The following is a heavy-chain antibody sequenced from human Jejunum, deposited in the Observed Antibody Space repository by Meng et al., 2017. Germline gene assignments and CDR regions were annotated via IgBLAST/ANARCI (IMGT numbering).Heavy chain of an antibody. Sequence: ESGGDLLQPGGSLRLSCAASGFTFTSYAVNWVRQAPGKGLEWVSGVAPSALNTHYADSVKGRFTISRDNSKNNVYLQMNNVRADDTALYYCGRDNEVRRIDHWGQGVLVTVSS. V-gene: IGHV3-23*01. J-gene: IGHJ4*02. CDR3: GRDNEVRRIDH. CDR2: VAPSALNT. D-gene: IGHD2-15*01. CDR1: GFTFTSYA.